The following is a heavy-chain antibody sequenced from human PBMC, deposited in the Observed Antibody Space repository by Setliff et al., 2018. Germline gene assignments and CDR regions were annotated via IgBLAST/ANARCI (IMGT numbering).Heavy chain of an antibody. J-gene: IGHJ4*02. D-gene: IGHD6-13*01. V-gene: IGHV3-48*04. CDR1: GFTFSSYS. CDR3: ARLPYSSSWYYPSYYFDY. Sequence: GSLRLSCAASGFTFSSYSMNWVRQVPGKGLEWVSYISSSSSTIYYADSVKGRFTISRDNAKNSLYLQMNSLRAEDTAVYYCARLPYSSSWYYPSYYFDYWGQGTLVTVSS. CDR2: ISSSSSTI.